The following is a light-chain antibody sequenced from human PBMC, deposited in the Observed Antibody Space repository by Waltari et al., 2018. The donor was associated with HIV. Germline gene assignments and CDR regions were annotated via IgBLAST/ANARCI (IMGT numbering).Light chain of an antibody. CDR1: TSDVGSYDF. CDR3: SSYANTNTVI. CDR2: EVT. J-gene: IGLJ2*01. Sequence: QSALTQPASVSGSTGQSITISCSGTTSDVGSYDFVSWYQQHPGKAPRLMIHEVTKRASGTSTRFSGSKSGKTAYLTISGLQSEDEGVYYCSSYANTNTVIFGGGTKLTVL. V-gene: IGLV2-14*01.